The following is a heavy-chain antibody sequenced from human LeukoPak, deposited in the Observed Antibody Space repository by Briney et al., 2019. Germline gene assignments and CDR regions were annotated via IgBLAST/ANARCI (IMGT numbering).Heavy chain of an antibody. CDR3: ARMGVAANSYFDY. D-gene: IGHD2-15*01. CDR1: GFTFSNYW. Sequence: PGGSLRLSCAASGFTFSNYWMHWVRQAPGKGLVWVSRINTDGSSTDYADSVKGRFTISRDNAKNTLYLQMNSLRAEDTAVYYCARMGVAANSYFDYWGQGTLVTVSS. CDR2: INTDGSST. J-gene: IGHJ4*02. V-gene: IGHV3-74*01.